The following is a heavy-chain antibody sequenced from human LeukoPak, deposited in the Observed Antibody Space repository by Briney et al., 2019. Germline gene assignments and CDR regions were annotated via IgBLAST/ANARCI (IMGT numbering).Heavy chain of an antibody. CDR3: ASGTRYYDSSGYFDAFDI. CDR2: ISAYNGNT. D-gene: IGHD3-22*01. CDR1: GYTFTSYG. V-gene: IGHV1-18*01. Sequence: ASVKVSCKASGYTFTSYGISWVRQAPGQGLEWMRWISAYNGNTNYAQKLQGRVTMTTDTSTSTAYMELRSLRSDDTAVYYCASGTRYYDSSGYFDAFDIWGQGTMVTVSS. J-gene: IGHJ3*02.